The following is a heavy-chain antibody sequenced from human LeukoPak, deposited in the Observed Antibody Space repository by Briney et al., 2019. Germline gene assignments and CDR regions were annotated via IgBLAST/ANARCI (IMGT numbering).Heavy chain of an antibody. CDR3: ARGSLWFGDNGMDV. D-gene: IGHD3-10*01. CDR2: INHSGST. J-gene: IGHJ6*02. V-gene: IGHV4-34*01. CDR1: GGSFSGYY. Sequence: SETLSLTCAVYGGSFSGYYWSWIRQPPGKGLEWIGEINHSGSTNYNPSLKSRVTISVDTSKNQFSLKLSSVTAADTAVYYCARGSLWFGDNGMDVWGQGTTVTVSS.